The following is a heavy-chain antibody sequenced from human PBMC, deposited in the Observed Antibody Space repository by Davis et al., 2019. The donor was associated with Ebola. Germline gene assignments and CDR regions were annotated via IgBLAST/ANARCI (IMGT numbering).Heavy chain of an antibody. CDR3: ASQTYHYDRSGYFYYYAMDV. CDR1: GGSFSGYY. J-gene: IGHJ6*02. D-gene: IGHD3-22*01. V-gene: IGHV4-34*01. CDR2: INHSGST. Sequence: MPSETLSLTCAVYGGSFSGYYWSWIRQPPGKGLEWIGEINHSGSTNYNPSLKSRVTISVDTSKNQFSLKLSSVTASDSAVYYCASQTYHYDRSGYFYYYAMDVWGQGTTVIVSS.